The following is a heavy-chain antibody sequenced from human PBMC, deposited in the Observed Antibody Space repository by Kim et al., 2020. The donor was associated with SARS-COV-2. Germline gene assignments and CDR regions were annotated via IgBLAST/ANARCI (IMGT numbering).Heavy chain of an antibody. Sequence: GGSLRLSCAASGFTFSSYAMHWVRQAPGKGLEWVAVISYDGSNKYYADSVKGRFTISRDNSKNTLYLQMNSLRAEDTAVYYCARDYYDSSGYYYGMDVWGQGNAVTVSS. J-gene: IGHJ6*02. CDR1: GFTFSSYA. CDR3: ARDYYDSSGYYYGMDV. CDR2: ISYDGSNK. V-gene: IGHV3-30*04. D-gene: IGHD3-22*01.